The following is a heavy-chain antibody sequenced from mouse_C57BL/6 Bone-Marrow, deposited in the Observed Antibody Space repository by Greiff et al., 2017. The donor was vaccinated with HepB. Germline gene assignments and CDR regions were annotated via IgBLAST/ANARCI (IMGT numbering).Heavy chain of an antibody. D-gene: IGHD3-2*02. CDR3: ARLDSSGYVDY. Sequence: EVQRVESGGDLVKPGGSLKLSCAASGFTFSSYGMSWVRQTPDKRLEWVATISSGGSYTYYPDSVKGRFTISRDNAKNTLYLQMSSLKSEDTAMYDCARLDSSGYVDYWGQGTTLTVSS. CDR1: GFTFSSYG. V-gene: IGHV5-6*01. J-gene: IGHJ2*01. CDR2: ISSGGSYT.